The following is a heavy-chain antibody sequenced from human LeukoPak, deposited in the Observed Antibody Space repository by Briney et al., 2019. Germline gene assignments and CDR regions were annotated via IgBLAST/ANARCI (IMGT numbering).Heavy chain of an antibody. CDR1: GFTFSSYA. J-gene: IGHJ6*02. Sequence: PGRSLRLSCAASGFTFSSYAMHWVRQAPGKGLEWVALISYDGSSEYYADSVKGRFTISRGNSKNTLYLQMNSLRAEDTAVYFCAGGWSTGNYYYGMDVWGQGTTVTVSS. V-gene: IGHV3-30-3*01. CDR3: AGGWSTGNYYYGMDV. CDR2: ISYDGSSE. D-gene: IGHD6-19*01.